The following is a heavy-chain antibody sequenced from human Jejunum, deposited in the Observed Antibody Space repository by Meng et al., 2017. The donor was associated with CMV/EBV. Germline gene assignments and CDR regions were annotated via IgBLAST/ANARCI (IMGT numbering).Heavy chain of an antibody. V-gene: IGHV3-23*03. J-gene: IGHJ4*02. CDR2: IYSSGSIT. D-gene: IGHD2-2*01. Sequence: MPWVRPAPGKGLELVSVIYSSGSITSYADSVEGRFTISRDNSKTTVYLQMNSLRAGDTAVYFCAAGEGLYCSTITCSTSQWYFDYWGQGTMVTVSS. CDR3: AAGEGLYCSTITCSTSQWYFDY.